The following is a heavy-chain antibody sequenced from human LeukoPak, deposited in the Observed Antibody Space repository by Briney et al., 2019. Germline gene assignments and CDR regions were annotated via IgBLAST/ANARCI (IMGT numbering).Heavy chain of an antibody. Sequence: ASVKVSCKASGGTFSSYAISWVRQAPGQGLEWMGRIIPILGIANYAQKFQGRVTITADKSTSTAYMELSSLRSEDTTVYYCARNYYDSSGSSWGQGTLVTVSS. V-gene: IGHV1-69*04. CDR3: ARNYYDSSGSS. CDR1: GGTFSSYA. J-gene: IGHJ4*02. CDR2: IIPILGIA. D-gene: IGHD3-22*01.